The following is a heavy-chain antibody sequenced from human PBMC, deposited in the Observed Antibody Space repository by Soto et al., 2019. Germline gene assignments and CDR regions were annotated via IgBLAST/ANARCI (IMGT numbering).Heavy chain of an antibody. J-gene: IGHJ4*02. Sequence: ASVKVSCKASGYTFTSYGISWVRQAPGQGLEWMGWISAYNGNTNYAQKLQGRVTMTTDTSTSTAYMELRSLRSDDTAVYYCARVEDYGEYVSLNYWGKGTLVTVSS. V-gene: IGHV1-18*01. D-gene: IGHD4-17*01. CDR2: ISAYNGNT. CDR3: ARVEDYGEYVSLNY. CDR1: GYTFTSYG.